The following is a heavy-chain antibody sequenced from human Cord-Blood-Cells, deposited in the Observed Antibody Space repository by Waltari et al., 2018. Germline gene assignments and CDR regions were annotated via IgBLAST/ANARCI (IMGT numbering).Heavy chain of an antibody. CDR1: GSTFSGYI. CDR2: ISSSSSTI. J-gene: IGHJ3*02. Sequence: EVQLVASGGGLVQPGGSRSLSCPASGSTFSGYIMNWVRQATGKGLECVSYISSSSSTIYYADSVKGRFTISRDNAKNSLYLQMNSLRAEDTAVYYCASVHADAFDIWGQGTMVTVSS. V-gene: IGHV3-48*01. CDR3: ASVHADAFDI.